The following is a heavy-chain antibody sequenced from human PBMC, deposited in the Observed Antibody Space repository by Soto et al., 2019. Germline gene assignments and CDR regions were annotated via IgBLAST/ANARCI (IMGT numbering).Heavy chain of an antibody. D-gene: IGHD1-1*01. CDR1: GGTFSSYA. V-gene: IGHV1-69*13. Sequence: SVKVSCKASGGTFSSYAISWVRQAPGQGLEWMGGISPIFGTANYAQKFQGRVTITADESTSTAYMELRSLRSEDTAVYYCASRASGTRFNYYYYSGMDVWGQGTTVTVSS. CDR2: ISPIFGTA. J-gene: IGHJ6*02. CDR3: ASRASGTRFNYYYYSGMDV.